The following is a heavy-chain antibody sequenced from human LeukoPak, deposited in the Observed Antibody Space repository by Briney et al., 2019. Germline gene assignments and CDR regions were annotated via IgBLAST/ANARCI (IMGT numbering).Heavy chain of an antibody. CDR2: IKQDGSEK. J-gene: IGHJ4*02. Sequence: GGSLRLSCAASGFTFSSYGMHWVRQAPGKGLEWVANIKQDGSEKYYVDSVEGRFTISRDNAKNSLYLQMNSLRAEDTAVYYCARGVVATIFPFDYWGQGTLVTVSS. CDR1: GFTFSSYG. D-gene: IGHD5-12*01. V-gene: IGHV3-7*01. CDR3: ARGVVATIFPFDY.